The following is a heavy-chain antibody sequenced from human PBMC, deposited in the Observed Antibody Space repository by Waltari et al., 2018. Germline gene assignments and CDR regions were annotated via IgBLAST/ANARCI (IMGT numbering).Heavy chain of an antibody. D-gene: IGHD3-9*01. CDR1: GYTLTELS. V-gene: IGHV1-24*01. J-gene: IGHJ3*02. CDR3: ATVGHLLRYFDFGAFDI. CDR2: VDPEYGET. Sequence: QVQLVQSGAEVKKPGASVKVSCKVSGYTLTELSMHWVRQAPGKGREWMGGVDPEYGETIYAQKCHGRVTITEDTSSDTAYMELSSLRSEDTAVYYCATVGHLLRYFDFGAFDIWGQGTMVTVSS.